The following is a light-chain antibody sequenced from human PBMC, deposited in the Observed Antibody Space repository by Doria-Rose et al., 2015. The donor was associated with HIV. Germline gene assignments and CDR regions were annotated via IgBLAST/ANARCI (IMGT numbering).Light chain of an antibody. Sequence: TQPPESLGMSLGERATLNCKSNQSLLYTSKNYLAWYQQKPGQPPKLLSYCASTRQAGVPARFSGSGSGTDFTLTISSLEAEDVAVYYCQQYYDTPSFGPGTTVDIK. J-gene: IGKJ3*01. CDR1: QSLLYTSKNY. CDR2: CAS. CDR3: QQYYDTPS. V-gene: IGKV4-1*01.